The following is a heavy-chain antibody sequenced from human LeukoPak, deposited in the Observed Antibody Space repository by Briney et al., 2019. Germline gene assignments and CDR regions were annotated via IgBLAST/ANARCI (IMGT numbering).Heavy chain of an antibody. CDR2: ISGSGGST. CDR3: AKDLRAGTAYYYSGMDV. D-gene: IGHD1-1*01. Sequence: GGSLRLSCAASGFTFSSYAMSWVRQAPGKGLEWVSAISGSGGSTYYADSVKGRFTISRDNSKNTLYLQMNSLRAEDTAVYYCAKDLRAGTAYYYSGMDVWGKGTTVTASS. J-gene: IGHJ6*04. V-gene: IGHV3-23*01. CDR1: GFTFSSYA.